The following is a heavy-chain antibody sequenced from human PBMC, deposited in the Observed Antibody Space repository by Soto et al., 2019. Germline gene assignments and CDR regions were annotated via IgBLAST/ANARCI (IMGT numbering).Heavy chain of an antibody. CDR1: GFTFSTYS. CDR3: ARAYTAFDI. J-gene: IGHJ3*02. Sequence: GGSLRLSCSTSGFTFSTYSMNWARQAPGKGLEWLSYISGGGGSIYYADSVKGRFTISRDKAKNSLYLQMNSLRDEDTALYHCARAYTAFDIWGQGTVVTVSS. V-gene: IGHV3-48*02. D-gene: IGHD2-2*02. CDR2: ISGGGGSI.